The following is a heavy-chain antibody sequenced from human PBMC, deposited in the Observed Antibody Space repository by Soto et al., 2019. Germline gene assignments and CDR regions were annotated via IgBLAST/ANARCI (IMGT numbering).Heavy chain of an antibody. V-gene: IGHV1-58*01. J-gene: IGHJ4*02. CDR2: IVVGSGNT. CDR1: GFTFTSSA. Sequence: SVKVSCKASGFTFTSSAVQWVRQARGQRLEWIGWIVVGSGNTNYAQKFQERVTITRDMSTSTAYMELSSLRSEDTAVYYCAKKRLRFLEWEFPFVDYWGQGTLVTVSS. D-gene: IGHD3-3*01. CDR3: AKKRLRFLEWEFPFVDY.